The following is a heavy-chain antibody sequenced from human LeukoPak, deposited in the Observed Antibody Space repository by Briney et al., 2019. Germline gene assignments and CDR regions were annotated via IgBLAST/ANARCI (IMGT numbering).Heavy chain of an antibody. V-gene: IGHV4-59*08. CDR2: IYFSGST. D-gene: IGHD6-19*01. J-gene: IGHJ4*02. Sequence: SETPSLTCTVSSGSISSYYWSWIRQPPGKGLEWIGNIYFSGSTNYNPSLKSRVTISVDTSKNQFSLKLRSVTAADTAVYYCARQGSGWRDFDYWGQGTLVTVSS. CDR1: SGSISSYY. CDR3: ARQGSGWRDFDY.